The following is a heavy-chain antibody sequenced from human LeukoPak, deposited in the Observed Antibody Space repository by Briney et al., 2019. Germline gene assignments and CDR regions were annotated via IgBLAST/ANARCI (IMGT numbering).Heavy chain of an antibody. D-gene: IGHD6-13*01. Sequence: PGGSLRLSCAASGFTFSSYAMHWVRQAPGKGLEWVAVISYDGSNKYYADSVKGRFTISSDNSKNTLYLQMNSLRAEDTAVYYCAQLIIAAAGDDAFDIWGQGTMVTVSS. CDR2: ISYDGSNK. CDR1: GFTFSSYA. CDR3: AQLIIAAAGDDAFDI. V-gene: IGHV3-30-3*01. J-gene: IGHJ3*02.